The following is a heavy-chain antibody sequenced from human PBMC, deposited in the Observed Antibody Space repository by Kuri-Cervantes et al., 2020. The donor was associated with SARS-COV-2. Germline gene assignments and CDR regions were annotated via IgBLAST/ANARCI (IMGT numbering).Heavy chain of an antibody. CDR3: TRAAQYCGGDCYSYYYYYMDV. CDR2: IKSKTDGGTT. Sequence: GESLKISCTASGFIFSDYYMTWIRQAPGKGLEWVGRIKSKTDGGTTDYAAPVKGRFTISRDDSKSIAYLQMNSLKTEDTAVYYCTRAAQYCGGDCYSYYYYYMDVWGKGTTVTVSS. J-gene: IGHJ6*03. D-gene: IGHD2-21*01. V-gene: IGHV3-15*01. CDR1: GFIFSDYY.